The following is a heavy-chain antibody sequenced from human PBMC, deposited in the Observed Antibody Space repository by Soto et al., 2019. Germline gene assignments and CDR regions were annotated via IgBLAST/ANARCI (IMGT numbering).Heavy chain of an antibody. J-gene: IGHJ4*02. Sequence: QVQLQESGPGLVKPSQTLSLTCTVSGGSISSGGYYWSWIRQHPGKGLEWIGYIYYSGSTYYNPSLKSRVXIXXDTSKNQFSLKLSSVTAADTAVYYCARDHFGELRNWGQGTLVTVSS. CDR3: ARDHFGELRN. CDR2: IYYSGST. V-gene: IGHV4-31*03. D-gene: IGHD3-10*01. CDR1: GGSISSGGYY.